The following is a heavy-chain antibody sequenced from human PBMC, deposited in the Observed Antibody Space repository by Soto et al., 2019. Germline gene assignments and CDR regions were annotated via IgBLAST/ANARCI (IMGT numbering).Heavy chain of an antibody. D-gene: IGHD2-8*01. Sequence: VQLLESGGGMVQPGGSLRLSCGASGFAFGTYAMNWVRQAPGKGLEWVSGISSRGGSTFYADSVQGRFIISRDNSKNTLYLQMDNLRVEDTAIYYCAKGGAEMLGYYYYVFMDVW. CDR2: ISSRGGST. V-gene: IGHV3-23*01. J-gene: IGHJ6*01. CDR1: GFAFGTYA. CDR3: AKGGAEMLGYYYYVFMDV.